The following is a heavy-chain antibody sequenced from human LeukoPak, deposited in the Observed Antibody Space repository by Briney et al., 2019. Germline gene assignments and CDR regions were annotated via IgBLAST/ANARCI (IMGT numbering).Heavy chain of an antibody. J-gene: IGHJ4*02. Sequence: GGSLRLSCAASGFTFSSYSMNWVRQAPGKGLEWVSSISSSSSYIYYADSVKGRFTSSSDNAKNSLYLQMNRRRAEDRAVYYCARDKGSSWSGGFDYWGQGTLVTVSS. CDR1: GFTFSSYS. CDR2: ISSSSSYI. D-gene: IGHD6-13*01. V-gene: IGHV3-21*01. CDR3: ARDKGSSWSGGFDY.